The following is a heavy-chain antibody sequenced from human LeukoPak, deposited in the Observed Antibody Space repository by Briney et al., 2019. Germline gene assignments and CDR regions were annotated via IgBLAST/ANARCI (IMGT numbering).Heavy chain of an antibody. CDR1: GYTFTSYG. CDR3: ARGYYYGSSGYYYPDY. CDR2: ISAYNGNT. V-gene: IGHV1-18*01. D-gene: IGHD3-22*01. J-gene: IGHJ4*02. Sequence: GASVKVSCKASGYTFTSYGISWVRQAPRQGLEWMGWISAYNGNTNYAQKLQGRVTMTTDTSTSTAYMELRSLRSDDTAVYYCARGYYYGSSGYYYPDYWGQGTLVTVSS.